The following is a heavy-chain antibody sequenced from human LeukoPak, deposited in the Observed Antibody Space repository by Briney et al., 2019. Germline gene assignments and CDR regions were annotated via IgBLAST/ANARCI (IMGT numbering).Heavy chain of an antibody. CDR2: FGTRSTSI. Sequence: GGSLRLSCTASGFTFSGYSMNWIRQAPGKGLEWVSSFGTRSTSIYHAGSVKGRFTISRDNAKNSLYLQMNSLRAEDTAVYYCATIRVITIFGVVMENWFDPWGQGTLVTVSS. CDR3: ATIRVITIFGVVMENWFDP. J-gene: IGHJ5*02. D-gene: IGHD3-3*01. CDR1: GFTFSGYS. V-gene: IGHV3-21*01.